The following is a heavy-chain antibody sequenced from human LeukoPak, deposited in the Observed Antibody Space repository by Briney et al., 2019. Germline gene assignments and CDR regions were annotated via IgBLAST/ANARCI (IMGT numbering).Heavy chain of an antibody. Sequence: GGSLRLSCVASGFAFSNYAIHWVRRPPGKGLEWVAVMSTDGSLQYYANSVEGRFTISRDNYKSTLFLQMNSLSAADTAVYYCGRQVAPGQWLVNLWGQGTLVTVSS. D-gene: IGHD6-19*01. V-gene: IGHV3-30*17. J-gene: IGHJ5*02. CDR3: GRQVAPGQWLVNL. CDR1: GFAFSNYA. CDR2: MSTDGSLQ.